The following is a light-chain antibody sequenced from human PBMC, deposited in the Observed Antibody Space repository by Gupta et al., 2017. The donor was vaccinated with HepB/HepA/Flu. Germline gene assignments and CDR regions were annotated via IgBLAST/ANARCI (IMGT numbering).Light chain of an antibody. CDR1: SSNIGTPYG. V-gene: IGLV1-40*01. CDR3: QSYDSRLSAYV. Sequence: QSVLTQPPSVSGAPGQRVTISCTGSSSNIGTPYGVHWYQQFPGTAPKLLIYGNTNRPSGVPDRFSGSKSGTSASLAITGLQAEDEADYYCQSYDSRLSAYVFGTGTTVAVL. CDR2: GNT. J-gene: IGLJ1*01.